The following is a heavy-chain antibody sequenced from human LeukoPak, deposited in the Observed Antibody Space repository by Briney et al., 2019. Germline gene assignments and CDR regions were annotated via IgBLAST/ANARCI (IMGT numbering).Heavy chain of an antibody. CDR1: GYTFTSYD. CDR3: ARGRGYDYYYYYYMDV. CDR2: MNPNSGNT. D-gene: IGHD5-12*01. Sequence: GASMKLSCMASGYTFTSYDINWVRQATGQGLEWMGSMNPNSGNTGYAQKFQGRVTMTRNTSISTAYMELSSLRSEDTAVYYCARGRGYDYYYYYYMDVWGKGTTVTVSS. V-gene: IGHV1-8*01. J-gene: IGHJ6*03.